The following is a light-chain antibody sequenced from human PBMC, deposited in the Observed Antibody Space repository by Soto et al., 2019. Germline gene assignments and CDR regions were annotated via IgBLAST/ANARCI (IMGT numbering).Light chain of an antibody. J-gene: IGKJ1*01. CDR3: QQYNNWPRT. CDR2: GAS. Sequence: IVLTHSPGTLSFSAGEMATLSFRASQSVSSSYLAWYQQKPGQAPRLLIYGASTRATGIPARFSGSGSGTEFTLTISSLQSEDFAVYYCQQYNNWPRTFGQGTKVDIK. CDR1: QSVSSSY. V-gene: IGKV3-15*01.